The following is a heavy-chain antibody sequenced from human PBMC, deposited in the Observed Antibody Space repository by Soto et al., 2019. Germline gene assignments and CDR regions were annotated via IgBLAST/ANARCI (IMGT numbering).Heavy chain of an antibody. D-gene: IGHD3-3*01. V-gene: IGHV5-10-1*01. CDR1: GYSFTSYW. CDR3: ARSAITIFGVVIIAWEYYYYGMDV. Sequence: GESLKISCKGSGYSFTSYWISWVCQMPGKGLEWMGRIDPSDSYTNYSPSFQGHVTISADKSISTAYLQWSSLKASDTAMYYCARSAITIFGVVIIAWEYYYYGMDVWGQGTTVTVSS. J-gene: IGHJ6*02. CDR2: IDPSDSYT.